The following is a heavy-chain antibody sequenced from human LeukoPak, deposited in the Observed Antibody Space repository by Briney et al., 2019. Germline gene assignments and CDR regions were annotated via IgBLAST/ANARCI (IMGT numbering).Heavy chain of an antibody. Sequence: SVKVSCKASGGTFISYAISWVRQAPGQGLEWMGGIIPIFGTANYAQKFQGRVTITADESTSTAYMELSSLRSEDTAVYYCARVGPLLAYYYYFDYWGQGTLVTVSS. D-gene: IGHD2-21*01. CDR3: ARVGPLLAYYYYFDY. CDR1: GGTFISYA. CDR2: IIPIFGTA. J-gene: IGHJ4*02. V-gene: IGHV1-69*13.